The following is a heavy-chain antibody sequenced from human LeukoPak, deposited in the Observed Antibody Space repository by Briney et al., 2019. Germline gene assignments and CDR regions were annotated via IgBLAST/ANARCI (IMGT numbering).Heavy chain of an antibody. V-gene: IGHV1-24*01. J-gene: IGHJ4*02. CDR2: FDPEDGET. Sequence: GASVTVSFKVSGYTLTELSMHWVRQAPGKGLEWMGGFDPEDGETIYAQKFQGRVTMTEDTSTDTAYMELSSLRSEDTAVYYCATDLLGFLEWLLNWGQGTLVTVSS. CDR3: ATDLLGFLEWLLN. D-gene: IGHD3-3*01. CDR1: GYTLTELS.